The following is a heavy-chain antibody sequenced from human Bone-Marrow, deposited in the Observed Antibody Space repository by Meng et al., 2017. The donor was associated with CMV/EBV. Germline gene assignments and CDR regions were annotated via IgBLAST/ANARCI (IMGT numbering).Heavy chain of an antibody. D-gene: IGHD6-6*01. CDR3: ATGIAAPYGMDV. Sequence: ASVKVSCKVSGYTLTELSMHWVRQAPGKGLEWMGGFDPEDGETIYAQKFQGRVTMTEDTSTDTAYMELSSLRSEDTAVYYCATGIAAPYGMDVGGKGTTVTVSS. CDR1: GYTLTELS. CDR2: FDPEDGET. J-gene: IGHJ6*04. V-gene: IGHV1-24*01.